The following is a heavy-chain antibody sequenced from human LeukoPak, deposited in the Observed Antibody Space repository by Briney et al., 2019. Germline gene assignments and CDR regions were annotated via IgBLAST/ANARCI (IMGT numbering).Heavy chain of an antibody. V-gene: IGHV3-21*01. CDR3: ARLLTIIYYFDY. J-gene: IGHJ4*02. D-gene: IGHD3-10*01. Sequence: GGSLRLSCAASGFTFSSYSMNWVRQAPGKRLEWVSSISSSSSYIYYADSVKGRFTISRDNAKNSLYLQMNSLRAEDTAVYYCARLLTIIYYFDYWGQGTLVTVSS. CDR1: GFTFSSYS. CDR2: ISSSSSYI.